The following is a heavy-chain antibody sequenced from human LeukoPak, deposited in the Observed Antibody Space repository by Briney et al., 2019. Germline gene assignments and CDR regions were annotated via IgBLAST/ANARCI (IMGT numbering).Heavy chain of an antibody. CDR3: ARGRCSSTSCPFDY. V-gene: IGHV4-34*01. CDR2: INHSGST. CDR1: GGSFSGYY. D-gene: IGHD2-2*01. Sequence: SETLSLTCAVYGGSFSGYYWSWIRQPPGEGLEWIGEINHSGSTNYNPSLKSRVTISVDTSKNQFSLKLSSVTAADTAVYYCARGRCSSTSCPFDYWGQGTLVTVSS. J-gene: IGHJ4*02.